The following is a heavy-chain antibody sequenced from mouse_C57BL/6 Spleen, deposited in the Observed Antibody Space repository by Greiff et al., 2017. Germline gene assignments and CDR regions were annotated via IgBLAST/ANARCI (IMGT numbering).Heavy chain of an antibody. CDR1: GFTFSDYY. CDR3: ARFDDYDRAMDY. Sequence: EVQLVESEGGLVQPGSSMTLSCTASGFTFSDYYMAWVSQVPEKGLEWVANINSDGSSTYYLDSLKSRFTISGDNAKNILYLQISRLKSEDTATYYCARFDDYDRAMDYWGQGTSVTVSS. D-gene: IGHD2-4*01. V-gene: IGHV5-16*01. CDR2: INSDGSST. J-gene: IGHJ4*01.